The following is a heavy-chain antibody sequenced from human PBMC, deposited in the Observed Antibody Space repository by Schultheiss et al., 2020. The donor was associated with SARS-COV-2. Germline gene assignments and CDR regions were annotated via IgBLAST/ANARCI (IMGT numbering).Heavy chain of an antibody. CDR2: IDSDDDK. D-gene: IGHD3-22*01. CDR1: GFSLSTSGMC. Sequence: SGPTLVKPTQTLTLTCTFSGFSLSTSGMCVSWIRQPPGKALEWLARIDSDDDKFYTTSLKTRLTISKDTSKSQVVLTMTNMDPVDTATYYCARITDSSDRMIDYWGQGILVTVSS. CDR3: ARITDSSDRMIDY. J-gene: IGHJ4*02. V-gene: IGHV2-70*17.